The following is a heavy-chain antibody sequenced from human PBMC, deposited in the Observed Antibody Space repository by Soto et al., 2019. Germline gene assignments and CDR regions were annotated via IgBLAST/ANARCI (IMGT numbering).Heavy chain of an antibody. J-gene: IGHJ5*02. Sequence: ASVKVSCKACGYTFTRYTMNWVRQAPGQRLEWMGWINPDNGNTKSSQKFQDRVIITRDTSASTAYMDLSSLRSEDTAVYYCARGIEKGQLEPWGQGTLVTVSS. CDR2: INPDNGNT. CDR1: GYTFTRYT. V-gene: IGHV1-3*01. D-gene: IGHD1-26*01. CDR3: ARGIEKGQLEP.